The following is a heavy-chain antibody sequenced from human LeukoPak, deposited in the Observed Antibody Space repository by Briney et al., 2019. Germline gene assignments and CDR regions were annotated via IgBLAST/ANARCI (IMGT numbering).Heavy chain of an antibody. V-gene: IGHV3-23*01. D-gene: IGHD3-10*01. J-gene: IGHJ4*02. Sequence: GGSLRLSCAASGFTFNTYAMNWVRQAPGKGLEWVSGISGSGGSTNYADSVKGRFTISRDNSNNTLYLQMNSLRAEDTAVYYCAKDPFRLRFGDLYYFDYWGQGTLVTVSS. CDR3: AKDPFRLRFGDLYYFDY. CDR1: GFTFNTYA. CDR2: ISGSGGST.